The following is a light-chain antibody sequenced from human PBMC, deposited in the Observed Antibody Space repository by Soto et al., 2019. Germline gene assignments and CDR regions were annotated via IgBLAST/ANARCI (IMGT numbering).Light chain of an antibody. CDR1: QSINSD. CDR2: AAS. CDR3: QQSYSTPWM. J-gene: IGKJ1*01. V-gene: IGKV1-39*01. Sequence: DIQMTQSPSSLSASVGDRVTITCRASQSINSDLNWYQQKPGKAPKFLIYAASSLQSGVPSRFSGSGSGTDFTLTISSLQSEDCATYYCQQSYSTPWMFGQGTKVEI.